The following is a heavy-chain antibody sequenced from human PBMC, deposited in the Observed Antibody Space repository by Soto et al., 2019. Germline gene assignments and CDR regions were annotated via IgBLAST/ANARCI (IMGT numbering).Heavy chain of an antibody. D-gene: IGHD6-13*01. J-gene: IGHJ5*02. CDR2: IYRSGSA. CDR3: ARSSHKESWFDP. V-gene: IGHV4-4*07. CDR1: GGSVSNFY. Sequence: PSETLSLTCTVSGGSVSNFYWNWIRQPAGKGLEWIGRIYRSGSASYNPSLRSRVTMSVDTSKNQFSLKVNSVTAADTAVYYCARSSHKESWFDPWGQGTLVTVSS.